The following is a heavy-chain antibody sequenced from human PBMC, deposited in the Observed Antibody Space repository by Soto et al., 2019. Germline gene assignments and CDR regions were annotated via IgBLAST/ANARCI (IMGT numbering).Heavy chain of an antibody. CDR2: INSDGSST. CDR1: GFTFSSYW. Sequence: GGSLRLSCAASGFTFSSYWMHWVRQAPGKGLVWVSRINSDGSSTSYADSVKGRFTISRDNAKNTLYLQMNSLRAEDTAVYYCARDRSWYCSGGSCYSVPPDYWGQGTLVTVSS. V-gene: IGHV3-74*01. CDR3: ARDRSWYCSGGSCYSVPPDY. J-gene: IGHJ4*02. D-gene: IGHD2-15*01.